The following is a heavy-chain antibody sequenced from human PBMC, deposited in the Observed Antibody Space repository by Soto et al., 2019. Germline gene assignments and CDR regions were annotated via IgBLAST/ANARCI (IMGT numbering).Heavy chain of an antibody. J-gene: IGHJ4*02. CDR1: GFTFSSYG. CDR2: IWYDGSNK. D-gene: IGHD6-19*01. V-gene: IGHV3-33*01. Sequence: GGSLRLSCAASGFTFSSYGMHWVRQAPGKGLEWVAVIWYDGSNKYYADSVKGRFTISRDNSKNTLYLQMNSLRAEDTAVYYCARGPSGSGWFRFDYWGQGTLVTVSS. CDR3: ARGPSGSGWFRFDY.